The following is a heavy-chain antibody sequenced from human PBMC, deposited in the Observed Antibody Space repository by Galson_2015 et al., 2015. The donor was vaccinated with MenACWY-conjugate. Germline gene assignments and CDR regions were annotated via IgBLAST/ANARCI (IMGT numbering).Heavy chain of an antibody. D-gene: IGHD6-19*01. CDR3: ASPHSSGWYDLDY. V-gene: IGHV1-3*01. J-gene: IGHJ4*02. CDR1: GCSFRSYV. Sequence: SVKVFCKASGCSFRSYVTHWVRQAPGQRLEWMGWINAGNGNTKYSQKFQGRVTITRDTSASTAYMELSSLRSEDTAVYYCASPHSSGWYDLDYWGQGTLVTASS. CDR2: INAGNGNT.